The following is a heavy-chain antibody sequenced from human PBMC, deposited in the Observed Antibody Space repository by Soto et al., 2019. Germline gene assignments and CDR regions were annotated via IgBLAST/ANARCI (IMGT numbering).Heavy chain of an antibody. CDR2: INPHSRGT. Sequence: QVQLVQSGAEVKKPGASVKVSCKASGYTFTDYFIHWVRQAPGQGFEWMGWINPHSRGTNYAQKFQGRVTMTRDTSNSTAYMELRGLTSDDTSVYYCARVTLKGGNWFDPWGQGTLVTVSS. CDR3: ARVTLKGGNWFDP. J-gene: IGHJ5*02. D-gene: IGHD3-16*01. V-gene: IGHV1-2*02. CDR1: GYTFTDYF.